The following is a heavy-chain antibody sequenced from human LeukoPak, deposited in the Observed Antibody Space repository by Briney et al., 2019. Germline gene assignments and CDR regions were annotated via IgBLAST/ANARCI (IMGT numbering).Heavy chain of an antibody. Sequence: SETLSLTCGVYGGSFSNYDWNWIRQPPGKGLEWIGEINHSGSTSYNPSLKSRVTISVDTSKNQLSLKLNSATAADTALYYCARQYYGYSGGGLDYWGQGTLVTVSS. CDR3: ARQYYGYSGGGLDY. V-gene: IGHV4-34*01. J-gene: IGHJ4*02. CDR1: GGSFSNYD. D-gene: IGHD3-16*01. CDR2: INHSGST.